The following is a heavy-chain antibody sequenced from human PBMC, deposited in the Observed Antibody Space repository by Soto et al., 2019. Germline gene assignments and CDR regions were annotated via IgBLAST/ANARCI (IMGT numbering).Heavy chain of an antibody. CDR3: ARDQGVPAAIPHYYYYGMDV. CDR1: GYTFTGYY. D-gene: IGHD2-2*02. CDR2: INPNSGGT. J-gene: IGHJ6*02. V-gene: IGHV1-2*02. Sequence: ASVKVSCKASGYTFTGYYMHWVRQAPGRGFEWMGWINPNSGGTNYAQKFQGRVTMTRDTSISTAYMELSRLRSDDTAVYYCARDQGVPAAIPHYYYYGMDVWGQGTTVTVSS.